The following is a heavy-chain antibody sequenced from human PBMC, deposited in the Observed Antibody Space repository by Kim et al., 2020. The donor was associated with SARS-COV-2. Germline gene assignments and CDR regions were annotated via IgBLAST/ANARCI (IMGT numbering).Heavy chain of an antibody. CDR2: ISGSGGST. J-gene: IGHJ4*02. V-gene: IGHV3-23*01. Sequence: GGSLRLSCAASGFTFSSYAMSWVRQAPGKGLEWVSAISGSGGSTYYADSVKGRFTISRDNSKNTLYLQMNSLRAEDTAVYYWAKLEGTLRLGELSTFDYWGQGTLVTVSS. CDR3: AKLEGTLRLGELSTFDY. D-gene: IGHD3-16*02. CDR1: GFTFSSYA.